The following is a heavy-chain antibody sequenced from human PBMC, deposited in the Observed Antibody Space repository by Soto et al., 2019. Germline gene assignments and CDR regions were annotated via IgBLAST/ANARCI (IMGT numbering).Heavy chain of an antibody. CDR3: AREVLEATVTTRAFDI. J-gene: IGHJ3*02. Sequence: GASVKVSCKASGGTFSSYAISWVRQAPGQGLEWMGGIIPIFGTANYAQKFQGRVTITADESTSTAYMELSSLRSEDTAVYYCAREVLEATVTTRAFDIWGQGTMVTVSS. CDR1: GGTFSSYA. V-gene: IGHV1-69*13. CDR2: IIPIFGTA. D-gene: IGHD4-17*01.